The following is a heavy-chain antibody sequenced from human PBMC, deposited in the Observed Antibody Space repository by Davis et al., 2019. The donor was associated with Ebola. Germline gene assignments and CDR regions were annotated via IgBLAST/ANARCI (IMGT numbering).Heavy chain of an antibody. CDR2: IYPGDSDT. CDR3: ARTRIATINWFDP. Sequence: PGGSLRLSCKGSGYSFTSYWIGWVRQMPGKGLEWMGIIYPGDSDTRYSPSFQGQVTISADKSISTAYLQWSSLKASDTAMYYCARTRIATINWFDPWGQGTLVTVSS. D-gene: IGHD2-21*01. J-gene: IGHJ5*02. V-gene: IGHV5-51*01. CDR1: GYSFTSYW.